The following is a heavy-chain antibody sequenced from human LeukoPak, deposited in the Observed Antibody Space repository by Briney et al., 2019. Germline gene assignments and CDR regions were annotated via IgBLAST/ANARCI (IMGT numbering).Heavy chain of an antibody. D-gene: IGHD3-22*01. J-gene: IGHJ5*02. Sequence: SVKVSCEASGGTFSSYAISWVRQAPGQGLEWMGGIIPIFGTANYAQKFQGRVTITTDESTSTAYMELSSLRSEDTAVYYCARAGYYDSSGYSGNGFDPWGQGTLVTVSS. CDR3: ARAGYYDSSGYSGNGFDP. V-gene: IGHV1-69*05. CDR1: GGTFSSYA. CDR2: IIPIFGTA.